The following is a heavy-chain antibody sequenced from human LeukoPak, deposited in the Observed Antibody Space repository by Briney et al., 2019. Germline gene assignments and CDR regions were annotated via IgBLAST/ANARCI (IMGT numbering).Heavy chain of an antibody. J-gene: IGHJ4*02. CDR2: IYSGGST. CDR1: GFTVSSNY. D-gene: IGHD6-19*01. Sequence: GGSLRLSCAASGFTVSSNYMSWVRQARGKGLEWVSVIYSGGSTYYADSVKGRFTISRDNSKNTLYLQMNSLRAEDTAVYYCARDGSGSGWYQFDYWGQGTLVTVSS. V-gene: IGHV3-53*01. CDR3: ARDGSGSGWYQFDY.